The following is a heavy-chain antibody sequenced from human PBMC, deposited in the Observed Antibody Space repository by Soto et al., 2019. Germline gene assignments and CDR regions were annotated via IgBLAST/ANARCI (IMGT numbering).Heavy chain of an antibody. V-gene: IGHV4-39*07. J-gene: IGHJ4*02. CDR1: GGSISSSSYY. CDR2: IYYSGST. D-gene: IGHD2-8*02. Sequence: SETLSLTCTVSGGSISSSSYYWGWIRQPPGKGLEWIGNIYYSGSTYYKPSLKSRVTISVDRSKNQFSLKLSSVTAADTAVYYCARDKITGLFDYWGQGTLVTVSS. CDR3: ARDKITGLFDY.